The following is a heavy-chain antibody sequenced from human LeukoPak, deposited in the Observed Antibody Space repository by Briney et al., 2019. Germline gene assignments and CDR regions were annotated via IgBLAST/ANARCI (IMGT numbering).Heavy chain of an antibody. J-gene: IGHJ4*02. Sequence: ASVKVSCKASGGTFSSYAISWVRQAPGQGLEWMGWVSGYNGSTNYAQNVQGRVTMTTDTSTNTAYMELRSLRSDDTAVYYCAKDIHPGLDSGASCCFDYWGQGTPVTVSS. CDR3: AKDIHPGLDSGASCCFDY. V-gene: IGHV1-18*01. D-gene: IGHD3-22*01. CDR1: GGTFSSYA. CDR2: VSGYNGST.